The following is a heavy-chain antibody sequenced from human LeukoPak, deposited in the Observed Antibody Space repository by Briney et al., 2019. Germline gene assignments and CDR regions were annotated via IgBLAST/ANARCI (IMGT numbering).Heavy chain of an antibody. V-gene: IGHV1-18*01. CDR1: GYTFTSYG. CDR3: ARDHYYDSSGYCNFDY. J-gene: IGHJ4*02. D-gene: IGHD3-22*01. Sequence: ASVKVSCKASGYTFTSYGISWVRQAPGQGLEWMGWISAYNGNTNYAQKLQGRVTVTTDTSTSTAYMELRSLRSDDTAVYYCARDHYYDSSGYCNFDYWGQGTLVTVSS. CDR2: ISAYNGNT.